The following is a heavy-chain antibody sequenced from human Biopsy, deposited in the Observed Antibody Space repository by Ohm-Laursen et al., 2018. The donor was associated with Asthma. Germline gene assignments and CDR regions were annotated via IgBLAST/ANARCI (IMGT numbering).Heavy chain of an antibody. CDR3: ARGQKSPGDRWFDP. CDR2: INPNSGGT. V-gene: IGHV1-2*06. D-gene: IGHD7-27*01. J-gene: IGHJ5*02. Sequence: ASVKVSCKTSGYTFIGYHIHWVRQAPGQGLEWMGRINPNSGGTNYAQKFQGRVTMTSDTSISAAYMELSRLRSDDTALYYCARGQKSPGDRWFDPWGQGTLVTVSS. CDR1: GYTFIGYH.